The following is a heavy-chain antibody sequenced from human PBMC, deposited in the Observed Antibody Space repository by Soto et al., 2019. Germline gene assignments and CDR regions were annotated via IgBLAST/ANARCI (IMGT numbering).Heavy chain of an antibody. CDR2: VYPGDSQT. Sequence: GESLKISCKGSGYIFTNHWIGWVRQLPGKGLEWMGIVYPGDSQTVYSPSFQGQVTISADKSMSTAYLQWSTLKASDTAIYYCASRFVGGRGYYLDYWGQGTLVPVSS. CDR1: GYIFTNHW. D-gene: IGHD3-22*01. J-gene: IGHJ4*02. V-gene: IGHV5-51*01. CDR3: ASRFVGGRGYYLDY.